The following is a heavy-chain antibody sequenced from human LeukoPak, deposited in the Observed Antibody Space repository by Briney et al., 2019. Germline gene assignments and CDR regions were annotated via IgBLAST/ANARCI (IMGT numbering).Heavy chain of an antibody. CDR2: IFHGGTT. CDR1: GASVANTDW. Sequence: RPSETLSLTCTVSGASVANTDWWTWVRQPPGEGLEWIGEIFHGGTTKYNPSLKSRVTISVDTSKNQFSLKLSSVTAADTAVYYCARGGGVAGTPYNPYDYWGQGTLVTVSS. D-gene: IGHD6-19*01. V-gene: IGHV4-4*02. CDR3: ARGGGVAGTPYNPYDY. J-gene: IGHJ4*02.